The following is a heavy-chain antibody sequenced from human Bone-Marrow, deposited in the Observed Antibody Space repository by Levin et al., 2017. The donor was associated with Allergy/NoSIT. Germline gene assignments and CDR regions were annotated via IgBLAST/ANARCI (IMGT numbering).Heavy chain of an antibody. D-gene: IGHD4-17*01. V-gene: IGHV3-9*01. Sequence: GGSLRLSCAASGFTFDDYAMHWVRQGPGKGLEWVSGISWNSGSIGYADSVKGRFTISRDNAKNSLYLQMNSLRAEDTALYYCAKGNDYGDHNWFDPWGQGTLVTVSS. J-gene: IGHJ5*02. CDR2: ISWNSGSI. CDR3: AKGNDYGDHNWFDP. CDR1: GFTFDDYA.